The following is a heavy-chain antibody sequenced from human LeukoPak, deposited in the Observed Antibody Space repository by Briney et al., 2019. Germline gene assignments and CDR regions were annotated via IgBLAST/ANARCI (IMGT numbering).Heavy chain of an antibody. Sequence: PGGSLRLSCAASGFTFSDYYMTWIRQTPGKGLEWVARISGRGSTIFHADSVKGRFTISRDNAKNSLYLQMDSLRVEDTAVYYCTRGEYYYTYWGQGTLVTVSS. V-gene: IGHV3-11*01. CDR2: ISGRGSTI. D-gene: IGHD3-16*01. CDR3: TRGEYYYTY. CDR1: GFTFSDYY. J-gene: IGHJ4*02.